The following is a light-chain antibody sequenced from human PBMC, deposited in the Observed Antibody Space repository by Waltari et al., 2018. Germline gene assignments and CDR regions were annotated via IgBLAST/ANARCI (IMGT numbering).Light chain of an antibody. CDR2: DAS. V-gene: IGKV1-16*01. J-gene: IGKJ5*01. Sequence: QLPQSTSSLSASVGDRVTITCRSSRSINNYLAWFLQKPGEAPKSLIYDASRLQSGVPSRFSGSGSGTDFTLTISSLQPEDFGNYYCQQYSSNPITFGQGSRLEIK. CDR1: RSINNY. CDR3: QQYSSNPIT.